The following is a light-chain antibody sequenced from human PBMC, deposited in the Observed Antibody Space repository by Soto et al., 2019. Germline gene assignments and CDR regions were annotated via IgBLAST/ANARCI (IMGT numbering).Light chain of an antibody. V-gene: IGKV3-15*01. CDR1: QYIGSA. Sequence: EVVLTQSPATLSVSPGDRATLSCRASQYIGSAVAWYHQRSGQAPRLLIFDASIRVPTTPARFSGSGSGTEGTLTISSLQSEDFAVYYCQQYIRWPLTFGGGTKVDIK. CDR3: QQYIRWPLT. CDR2: DAS. J-gene: IGKJ4*01.